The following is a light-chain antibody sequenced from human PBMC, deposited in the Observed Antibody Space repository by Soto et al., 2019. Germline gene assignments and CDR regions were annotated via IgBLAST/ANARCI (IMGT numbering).Light chain of an antibody. CDR1: NSDVGSYNL. J-gene: IGLJ2*01. CDR3: CSYAGSSTFL. CDR2: EVS. Sequence: QSALTQPASVSGSPGQSITISCTGTNSDVGSYNLVSWYQQHPGKAPKLMIYEVSKRPSGVSNRFSGSKSGNTASLTISGLQAEDEADYYCCSYAGSSTFLFGGGTQLTVL. V-gene: IGLV2-23*02.